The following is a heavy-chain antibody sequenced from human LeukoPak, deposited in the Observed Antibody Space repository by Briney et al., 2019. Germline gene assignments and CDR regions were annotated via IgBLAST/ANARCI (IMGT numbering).Heavy chain of an antibody. J-gene: IGHJ4*02. V-gene: IGHV4-34*01. Sequence: SETLSLTCAVYGGSFSVYYWSWIRQPPGKGLEWIGEINHSGSTNYNPSLKSRVTISVDTSKNQFSLKLSSVTAADTAVYYCARELATATNYFDYWGQGTLVTVSS. D-gene: IGHD4-17*01. CDR3: ARELATATNYFDY. CDR1: GGSFSVYY. CDR2: INHSGST.